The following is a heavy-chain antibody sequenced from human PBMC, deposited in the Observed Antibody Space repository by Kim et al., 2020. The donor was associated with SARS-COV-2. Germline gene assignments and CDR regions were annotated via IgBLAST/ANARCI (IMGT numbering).Heavy chain of an antibody. V-gene: IGHV1-69*13. CDR3: AKVELVPSGENYYYGMDG. Sequence: SVKVSCKASGGTFSNYAISWVRQAPGQGLEWMGGIIPIFGTANSAQKFQGRVTITADESTSTAYMVLSSLRSEDTAVYYCAKVELVPSGENYYYGMDGWGQGATVTVSS. CDR1: GGTFSNYA. J-gene: IGHJ6*02. CDR2: IIPIFGTA. D-gene: IGHD1-26*01.